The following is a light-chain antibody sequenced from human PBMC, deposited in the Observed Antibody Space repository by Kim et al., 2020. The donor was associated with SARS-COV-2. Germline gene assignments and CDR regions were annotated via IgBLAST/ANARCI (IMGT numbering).Light chain of an antibody. CDR2: DVS. CDR3: SSYTSSRIV. J-gene: IGLJ1*01. Sequence: PGQSISISCTGTSSDVGGYNYVSWYQQHPGKAPKLMIYDVSNRPSGVSNRFSGSNSGNTASLTISGLRAEDEADYYCSSYTSSRIVFGTGTKVTVL. CDR1: SSDVGGYNY. V-gene: IGLV2-14*03.